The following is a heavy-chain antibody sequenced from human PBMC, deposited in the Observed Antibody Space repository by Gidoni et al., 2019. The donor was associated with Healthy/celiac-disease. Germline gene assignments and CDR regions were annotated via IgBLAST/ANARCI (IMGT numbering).Heavy chain of an antibody. Sequence: VPLVEYGGGLVQAGGSLRLSCTASGFTLGSYWMDWVRKAPGKGLELVGNIKAGGSERYDLDAVKGRFTISRDSAKNAFYMQKNSVRVEDTAVYNCARDPEGRGQTSVYFDYWGLGTLVTVSS. D-gene: IGHD3-10*01. J-gene: IGHJ4*02. CDR1: GFTLGSYW. V-gene: IGHV3-7*01. CDR2: IKAGGSER. CDR3: ARDPEGRGQTSVYFDY.